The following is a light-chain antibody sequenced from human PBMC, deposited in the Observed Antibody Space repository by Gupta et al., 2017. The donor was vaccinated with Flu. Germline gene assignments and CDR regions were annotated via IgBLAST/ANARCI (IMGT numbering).Light chain of an antibody. CDR1: QSLVYNDGNTF. V-gene: IGKV2-30*01. J-gene: IGKJ2*01. CDR2: KIS. Sequence: DVVMTQSPLFLPVTLGQPASISCRSSQSLVYNDGNTFLSWFQKRPGQSPRRLIHKISKRESGVPDRFSGSGEETDVTLKISSGEAEDVGVYFCRRGTYAHQRFTFGQGTRLEIK. CDR3: RRGTYAHQRFT.